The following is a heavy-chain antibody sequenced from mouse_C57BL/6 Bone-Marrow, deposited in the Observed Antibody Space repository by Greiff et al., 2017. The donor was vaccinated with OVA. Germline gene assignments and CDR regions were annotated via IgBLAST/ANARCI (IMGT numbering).Heavy chain of an antibody. CDR2: IDPEDGET. Sequence: EVKLMESGAELVKPGASVKLSCTASGFNIKDYYMHWVKQRTEQGLEWIGRIDPEDGETKYAPKFQGKATITADTSSNTAYLQLSSLTSEDTAVYYCVCVLYYYGSSYGYAMDYWGQGTSVTVSS. CDR3: VCVLYYYGSSYGYAMDY. CDR1: GFNIKDYY. D-gene: IGHD1-1*01. J-gene: IGHJ4*01. V-gene: IGHV14-2*01.